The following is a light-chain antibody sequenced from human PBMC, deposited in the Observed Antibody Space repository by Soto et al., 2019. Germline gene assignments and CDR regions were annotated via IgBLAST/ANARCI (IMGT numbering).Light chain of an antibody. CDR2: GAS. J-gene: IGKJ1*01. CDR3: QHYDWSLTWT. V-gene: IGKV1-39*01. CDR1: ESISSY. Sequence: DIQMTPSPSSLSASVVDRVTITCRASESISSYVNWYQQRPGKAPKVLIYGASSLQSGVPSRFSGSGSGTDFTLTISSLQPEDFAVYYCQHYDWSLTWTFGPGTKVDIK.